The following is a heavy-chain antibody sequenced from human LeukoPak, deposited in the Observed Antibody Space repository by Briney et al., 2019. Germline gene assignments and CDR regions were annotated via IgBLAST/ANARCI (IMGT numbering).Heavy chain of an antibody. CDR3: ARYYYGSGSYYFFDY. V-gene: IGHV4-39*07. CDR2: IYYSGST. J-gene: IGHJ4*02. Sequence: SETLSLTCTVSGGSISSSSYYWGWIRQPPGKGLEWIGSIYYSGSTYYNPSLKSRVTISVDTSKNQFSLKLSSVTAADTAVYYCARYYYGSGSYYFFDYWGQGTLVTVSS. D-gene: IGHD3-10*01. CDR1: GGSISSSSYY.